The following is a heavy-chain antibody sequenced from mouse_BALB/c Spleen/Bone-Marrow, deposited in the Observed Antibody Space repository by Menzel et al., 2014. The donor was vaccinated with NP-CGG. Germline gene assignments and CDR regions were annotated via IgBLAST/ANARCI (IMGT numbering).Heavy chain of an antibody. CDR1: GFNIKDTY. J-gene: IGHJ2*01. CDR2: IDPANEHT. V-gene: IGHV14-3*02. CDR3: ASLTGTFDY. D-gene: IGHD4-1*01. Sequence: EVQVVESGADLVKPGASVKLSCTTSGFNIKDTYMHWVKQRPEQGLEWIGRIDPANEHTKYDPNFQGKATITADTSSNTAYLQLSSLTSEDTAVYYCASLTGTFDYWGQGSTLTVSS.